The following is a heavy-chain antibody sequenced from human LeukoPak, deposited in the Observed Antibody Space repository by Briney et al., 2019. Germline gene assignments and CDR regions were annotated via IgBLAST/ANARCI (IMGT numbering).Heavy chain of an antibody. V-gene: IGHV4-34*01. CDR3: GRGYSSSWYGY. CDR1: GGSFSGFY. Sequence: SETLSLTCDVYGGSFSGFYWNWIRQPPGKGLEWIGEIDHSGSTNYNPSLKSRVTISVDRANNQFSLKLSSVTAADTAVYYCGRGYSSSWYGYWGQGTLVTVSS. J-gene: IGHJ4*02. CDR2: IDHSGST. D-gene: IGHD6-13*01.